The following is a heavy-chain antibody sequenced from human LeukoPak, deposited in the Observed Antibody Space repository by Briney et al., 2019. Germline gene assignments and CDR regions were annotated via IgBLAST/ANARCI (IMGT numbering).Heavy chain of an antibody. D-gene: IGHD6-19*01. CDR3: AKDIGRDPGIAVAGTDY. Sequence: GGSLRLSCAASGFTFDDYAMHWVRQAPGKGLEWASGISWNSGSIGYADSVKGRFTISRDNAKNSLYLQMNSLRAEDTALYYCAKDIGRDPGIAVAGTDYWGQGTLVTVSS. J-gene: IGHJ4*02. CDR1: GFTFDDYA. CDR2: ISWNSGSI. V-gene: IGHV3-9*01.